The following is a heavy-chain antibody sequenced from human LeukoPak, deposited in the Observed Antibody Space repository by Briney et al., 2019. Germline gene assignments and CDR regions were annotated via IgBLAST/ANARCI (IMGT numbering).Heavy chain of an antibody. CDR3: ARAKLRHYYDSRGPAAHYYFDY. CDR2: IYSGGST. Sequence: GGSLRLSCAASGFTVSSNYMSWVRQAPGKGLEWVSVIYSGGSTNYADSVKGRFTISRDNSKNTLYLQMNSLRAEDTAVYYCARAKLRHYYDSRGPAAHYYFDYWGQGTLVTVSS. J-gene: IGHJ4*02. V-gene: IGHV3-53*01. D-gene: IGHD3-22*01. CDR1: GFTVSSNY.